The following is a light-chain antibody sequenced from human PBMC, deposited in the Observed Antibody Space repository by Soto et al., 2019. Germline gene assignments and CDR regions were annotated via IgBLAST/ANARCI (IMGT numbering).Light chain of an antibody. J-gene: IGLJ3*02. CDR3: SSYTSSGTHWV. CDR2: EVS. V-gene: IGLV2-14*01. CDR1: SSDVGGYNY. Sequence: QSVLTQPASVSGSPGQSITISCTGTSSDVGGYNYVSWYQQHPGKAPKLMIYEVSNRPSGVSNRFSGSKSGNTASLTISGLQAEDEADYYCSSYTSSGTHWVLGGGTKLTVL.